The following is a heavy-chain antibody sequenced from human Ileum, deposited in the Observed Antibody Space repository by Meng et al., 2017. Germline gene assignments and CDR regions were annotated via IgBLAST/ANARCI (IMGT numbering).Heavy chain of an antibody. V-gene: IGHV4-4*07. CDR1: GGSISSYY. CDR2: IYTSGST. D-gene: IGHD3-22*01. Sequence: GSLRLSCTVSGGSISSYYWSWIRQPAGKGLEWIGRIYTSGSTNYNPSLKSRVTMSVDTSKNQFSLKLSSVTAADTAVYYCAREKIYYDSSGSYWYFDLWGHGTRVTVSS. CDR3: AREKIYYDSSGSYWYFDL. J-gene: IGHJ2*01.